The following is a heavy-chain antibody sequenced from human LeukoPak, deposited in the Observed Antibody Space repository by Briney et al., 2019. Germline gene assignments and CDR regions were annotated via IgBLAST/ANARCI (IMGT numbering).Heavy chain of an antibody. D-gene: IGHD2-8*01. J-gene: IGHJ4*02. CDR1: GGTFSSYA. CDR2: IIHIFGTA. Sequence: GASVKVSCKASGGTFSSYAISWVRQAPGRGVEWMGGIIHIFGTANYAQKFRGSVTITADESTSTAYMELSSLRSEDTAVYYCARDPGCTNGVCYTDLGSSGFDYWGQGTLVTVSS. V-gene: IGHV1-69*13. CDR3: ARDPGCTNGVCYTDLGSSGFDY.